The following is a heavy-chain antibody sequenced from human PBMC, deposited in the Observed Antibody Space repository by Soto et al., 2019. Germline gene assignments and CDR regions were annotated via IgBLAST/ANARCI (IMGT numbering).Heavy chain of an antibody. J-gene: IGHJ4*02. V-gene: IGHV3-33*01. D-gene: IGHD3-22*01. CDR2: IWNDGIRK. CDR1: GFTFSRYG. Sequence: GGSLRLSCAASGFTFSRYGMHWARQAPGKGLEWVALIWNDGIRKVYVDSVKGRFTISRDNSKNTLDLQMNSLRAEDTAVYYCARDDDYEANAFDYWGPGTLVTVSS. CDR3: ARDDDYEANAFDY.